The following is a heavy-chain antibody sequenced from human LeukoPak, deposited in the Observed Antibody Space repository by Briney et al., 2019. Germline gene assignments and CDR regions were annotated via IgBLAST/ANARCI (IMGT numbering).Heavy chain of an antibody. J-gene: IGHJ5*02. CDR2: IYTSGST. V-gene: IGHV4-4*07. CDR3: ARDRVGCSSTSCYSWFDP. Sequence: PSKTLSLTCTVSGGSISSYYWSWVRQPAGKGLEWIGRIYTSGSTNYNPSLKSRVTMSVDTSKNQFSLKLSSVTAADTAVYYCARDRVGCSSTSCYSWFDPWGQGTLVTVS. CDR1: GGSISSYY. D-gene: IGHD2-2*01.